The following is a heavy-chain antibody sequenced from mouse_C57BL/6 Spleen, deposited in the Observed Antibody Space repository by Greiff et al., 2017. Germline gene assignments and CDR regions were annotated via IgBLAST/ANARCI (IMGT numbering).Heavy chain of an antibody. V-gene: IGHV3-6*01. CDR3: AREEARDGYYVYFDY. J-gene: IGHJ2*01. CDR1: GYSITSGYY. Sequence: VQLKESGPGLVKPSQSLSLTCSVTGYSITSGYYWNWIRQFPGNKLEWMGYISYDGSNNYNPSLKNRISITRDTSKNQFFLKLNSVTTEDTATYYCAREEARDGYYVYFDYWGQGTTLTVSS. CDR2: ISYDGSN. D-gene: IGHD2-3*01.